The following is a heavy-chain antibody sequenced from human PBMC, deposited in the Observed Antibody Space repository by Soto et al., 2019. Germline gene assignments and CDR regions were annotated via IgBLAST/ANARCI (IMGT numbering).Heavy chain of an antibody. V-gene: IGHV1-69*13. CDR3: AREPHTDYYDSSGSNY. J-gene: IGHJ4*02. D-gene: IGHD3-22*01. Sequence: SVKVSCKASGGTFSSYAISWVRQAPGQGLEWMGGIIPIFGTANYAQKFQGRVTITADESTSTAYMELSSLRSEDTAVYYCAREPHTDYYDSSGSNYWGQGTLVTGSS. CDR2: IIPIFGTA. CDR1: GGTFSSYA.